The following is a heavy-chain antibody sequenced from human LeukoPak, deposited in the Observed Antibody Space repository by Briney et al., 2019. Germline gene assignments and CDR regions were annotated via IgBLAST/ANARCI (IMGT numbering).Heavy chain of an antibody. J-gene: IGHJ3*02. CDR1: GGSISSSIYY. Sequence: SETLSLTCIVSGGSISSSIYYWAWVRQPPGKGLEWIGTVFYNGATQYSPSLRSRVTISIDTSTNQFSLKLSSVTAADTAVYYCARGAYSYGPDGAFDIWGQGTMVTVSS. CDR2: VFYNGAT. CDR3: ARGAYSYGPDGAFDI. D-gene: IGHD5-18*01. V-gene: IGHV4-39*07.